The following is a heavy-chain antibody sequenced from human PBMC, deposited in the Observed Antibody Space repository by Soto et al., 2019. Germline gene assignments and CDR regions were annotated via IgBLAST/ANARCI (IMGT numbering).Heavy chain of an antibody. CDR3: ARRRRYSSSWYYFDY. Sequence: SETLSLTCAVYGGSFSGYYWSWIRQPPGKGLEWIGEINNSGSTNYNPSLKSRVTISVDTSKNQFSLKLSSVTAADTAVYYCARRRRYSSSWYYFDYWGQGTLVTVSS. CDR2: INNSGST. J-gene: IGHJ4*02. V-gene: IGHV4-34*01. CDR1: GGSFSGYY. D-gene: IGHD6-13*01.